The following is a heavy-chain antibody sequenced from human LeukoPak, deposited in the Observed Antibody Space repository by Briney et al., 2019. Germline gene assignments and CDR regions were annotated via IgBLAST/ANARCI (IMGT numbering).Heavy chain of an antibody. CDR3: ARLSILTGYYTSDY. V-gene: IGHV4-4*02. J-gene: IGHJ4*02. D-gene: IGHD3-9*01. CDR2: IYHSGST. CDR1: GDSVSGSFW. Sequence: SETLSLTCAVSGDSVSGSFWWSWVRQPPGKGLEWIGEIYHSGSTNYNPSLKSRVTISVDKSKNQFSLKLSSVTAADTAVYYCARLSILTGYYTSDYWGQGTLVTVSS.